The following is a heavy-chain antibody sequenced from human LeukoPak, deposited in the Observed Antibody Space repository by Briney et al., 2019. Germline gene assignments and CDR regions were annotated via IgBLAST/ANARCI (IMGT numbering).Heavy chain of an antibody. CDR3: ARVAEYYAIWRGYAGYADY. CDR1: GYSISNGYY. CDR2: IYHRGST. J-gene: IGHJ4*02. Sequence: PSETLSLTCTVSGYSISNGYYWGWIRQPPGKGLEWVGTIYHRGSTYYNPSLRSRVTISLGRSKKQFSLKWTSVTAADTAVYFCARVAEYYAIWRGYAGYADYWGQGISVSVSS. V-gene: IGHV4-38-2*02. D-gene: IGHD3-3*01.